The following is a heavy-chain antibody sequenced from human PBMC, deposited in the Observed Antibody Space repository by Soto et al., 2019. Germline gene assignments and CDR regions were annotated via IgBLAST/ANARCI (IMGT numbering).Heavy chain of an antibody. CDR1: GFTFSSHA. D-gene: IGHD3-10*01. V-gene: IGHV3-23*01. CDR2: VSSGGGAT. CDR3: ARDRLGFGDLDS. J-gene: IGHJ4*02. Sequence: XGSLRLSCAASGFTFSSHAMTWVRQAPGKGLEWVATVSSGGGATYYAESVKGRFTVSRANSKNTVSLHMDSLRADDTARYYCARDRLGFGDLDSWGPGTLVTVSS.